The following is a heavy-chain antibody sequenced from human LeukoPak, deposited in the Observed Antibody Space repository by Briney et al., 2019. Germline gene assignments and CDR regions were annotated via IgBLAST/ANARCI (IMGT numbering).Heavy chain of an antibody. J-gene: IGHJ4*02. CDR1: GFTFSTYA. CDR3: ARDLAARHFGY. D-gene: IGHD6-6*01. V-gene: IGHV3-23*01. Sequence: PGGSLRLSCVASGFTFSTYAMSWVRQAPGKGLEWVSVISGSGGSTYYADSVKGRFTISRDNSKNTLYLQMNSLRGEDTAIYYCARDLAARHFGYWGQGTLVTVSS. CDR2: ISGSGGST.